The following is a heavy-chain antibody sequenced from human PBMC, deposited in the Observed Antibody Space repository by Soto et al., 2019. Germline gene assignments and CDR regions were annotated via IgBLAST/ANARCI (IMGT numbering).Heavy chain of an antibody. CDR3: CITMVRGDPGFDY. D-gene: IGHD3-10*01. J-gene: IGHJ4*02. Sequence: QVQLVESGGGVVQPGRSLRLSCAASGFTFSSYGMHWVRQAPGKGLEWVAVISYDGSNKYYADSVKGRFTISRDNSKNTLYLQMNSLRAEDTAVYYCCITMVRGDPGFDYWGQGTLVTVSS. CDR2: ISYDGSNK. V-gene: IGHV3-30*03. CDR1: GFTFSSYG.